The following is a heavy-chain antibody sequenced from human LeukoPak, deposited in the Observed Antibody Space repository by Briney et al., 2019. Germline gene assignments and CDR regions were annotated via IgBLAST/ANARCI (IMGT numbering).Heavy chain of an antibody. V-gene: IGHV1-8*01. CDR3: ARDEGWSFDY. CDR1: GYTFTSYD. D-gene: IGHD3-3*01. J-gene: IGHJ4*02. CDR2: TNPNSGYT. Sequence: ASVKVSCKASGYTFTSYDINWVRQATGQGLEWMGWTNPNSGYTGYAQKLQGRVTMTTDTSTSTAYMELRSLRSDDTAVYYCARDEGWSFDYWGQGTLVTVSS.